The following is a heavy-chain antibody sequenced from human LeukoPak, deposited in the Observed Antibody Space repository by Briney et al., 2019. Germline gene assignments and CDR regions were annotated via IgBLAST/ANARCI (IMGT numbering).Heavy chain of an antibody. CDR1: GGSISSGGYY. Sequence: SSQTLSLTCTVSGGSISSGGYYWSWIRQHPGKGLEWIGYIYYSGSTYYNPSLKSRVTISVDTSKNQFSLKLSSVTAADTAVYYCARMTASGGNYDYWGQGTLVTVSS. V-gene: IGHV4-31*03. D-gene: IGHD3-10*01. CDR3: ARMTASGGNYDY. J-gene: IGHJ4*02. CDR2: IYYSGST.